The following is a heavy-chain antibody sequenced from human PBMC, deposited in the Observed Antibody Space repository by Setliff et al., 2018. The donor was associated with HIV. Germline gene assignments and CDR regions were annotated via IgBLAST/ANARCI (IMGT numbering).Heavy chain of an antibody. D-gene: IGHD3-10*01. CDR1: GFTFSSYA. CDR3: AREGYYYGSGNYYIEEFWLDP. CDR2: ISNDRGNK. J-gene: IGHJ5*02. Sequence: QTGGSLRLSCAASGFTFSSYALHWVRQAPGKGLEWVAVISNDRGNKYYADSWKGRFTISRDNSKNTVYLQMNSLRAEDTAVYYCAREGYYYGSGNYYIEEFWLDPWGQGTLVTVSS. V-gene: IGHV3-30*04.